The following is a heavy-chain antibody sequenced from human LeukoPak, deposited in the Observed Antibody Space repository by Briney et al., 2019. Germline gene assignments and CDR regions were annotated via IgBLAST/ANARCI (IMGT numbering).Heavy chain of an antibody. CDR3: AKDKGAVATIGWFDP. V-gene: IGHV3-9*01. CDR1: GFTFDDYA. J-gene: IGHJ5*02. CDR2: ISRNSGSI. D-gene: IGHD5-24*01. Sequence: GRSLRLSCAASGFTFDDYAMHWVRQAPGQGLEWVSGISRNSGSIGYADSVKGRFTISRDNAKNSLYLQMNRLRAEDTALYYCAKDKGAVATIGWFDPWGQGTLVTVSS.